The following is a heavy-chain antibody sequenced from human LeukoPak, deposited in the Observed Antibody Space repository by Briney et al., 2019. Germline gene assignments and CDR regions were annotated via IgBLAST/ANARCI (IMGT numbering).Heavy chain of an antibody. V-gene: IGHV3-23*01. Sequence: GGSLRLSCAASGFTFSSYAMSWVRQAPGKGLEWVSGISRNGGSTYYADSVKGRFTLSRDNSKDTLNLQMNSLRAEDTAVYYCAKVVVVVVAGGDGLDVWGRGTTVTVSS. CDR2: ISRNGGST. CDR1: GFTFSSYA. D-gene: IGHD2-15*01. J-gene: IGHJ6*02. CDR3: AKVVVVVVAGGDGLDV.